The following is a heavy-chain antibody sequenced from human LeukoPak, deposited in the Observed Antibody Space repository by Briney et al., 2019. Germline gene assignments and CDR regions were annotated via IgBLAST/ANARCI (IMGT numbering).Heavy chain of an antibody. Sequence: PSETLSLTCAVYGGSFSGYYWIWIRQPPGKGLEWIGEINHSGSTNYNPSLKSRVTISVDTSKNQFSLKLSSVTAADTAVYYCARGRSSGSYRPYYFDYWGQGTLVTVSS. V-gene: IGHV4-34*01. CDR3: ARGRSSGSYRPYYFDY. D-gene: IGHD1-26*01. CDR1: GGSFSGYY. J-gene: IGHJ4*02. CDR2: INHSGST.